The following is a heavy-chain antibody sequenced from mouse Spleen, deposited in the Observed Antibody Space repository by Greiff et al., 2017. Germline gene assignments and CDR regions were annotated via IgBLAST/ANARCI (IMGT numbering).Heavy chain of an antibody. CDR2: INPSSGYS. CDR3: ASQDSSGYWFIY. D-gene: IGHD3-2*01. V-gene: IGHV1-4*01. CDR1: GYTFTYYT. J-gene: IGHJ3*01. Sequence: VQLQESGAELARPGASVKMSCKASGYTFTYYTMHWVKQRPGQGLEWIGYINPSSGYSKYNQKFKDKATLTDDKSSSTAYMQLSSLTSEDSAVYYCASQDSSGYWFIYWGQGTLVTVSA.